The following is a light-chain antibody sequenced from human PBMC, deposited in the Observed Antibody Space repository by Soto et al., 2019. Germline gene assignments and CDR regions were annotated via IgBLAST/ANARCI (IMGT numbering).Light chain of an antibody. CDR2: YDD. V-gene: IGLV1-36*01. Sequence: QSVLTQPPSVSEAPSQRVTISCSGSSSNIGNNAVNWYQQLPGKAPKLLIYYDDLLPSGVSDRFSGSKSGTSASLAISGLQSEDEADYYGAAWDDSLHGVVFGGGTKLTVL. CDR1: SSNIGNNA. CDR3: AAWDDSLHGVV. J-gene: IGLJ2*01.